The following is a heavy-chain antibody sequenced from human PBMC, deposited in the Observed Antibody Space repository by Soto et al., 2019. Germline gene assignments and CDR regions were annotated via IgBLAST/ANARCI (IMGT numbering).Heavy chain of an antibody. J-gene: IGHJ5*02. D-gene: IGHD2-8*01. V-gene: IGHV3-7*03. CDR3: ARDVYEILGRVVRRLDA. CDR1: GFTFGDYW. Sequence: GGSLRLSCAASGFTFGDYWMTWVHQAPGKGLEWVANLKRDGRERYYVDSVKGRFSVSRDNAKNSLYLQMNNLRPEDTAVYYCARDVYEILGRVVRRLDAWGQGTLVTVSS. CDR2: LKRDGRER.